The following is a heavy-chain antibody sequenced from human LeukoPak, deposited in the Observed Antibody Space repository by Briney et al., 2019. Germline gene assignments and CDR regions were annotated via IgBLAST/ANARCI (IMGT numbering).Heavy chain of an antibody. J-gene: IGHJ6*02. CDR2: INHSGST. D-gene: IGHD2-2*01. CDR3: ARDRLGLYCSSTSCLYGMDV. CDR1: GGSFSGYY. Sequence: SETLSLTCAVYGGSFSGYYWSWIRQPPGKGLEWIGEINHSGSTNYNPSLKSRVTISVDTSKNQFSLKLSSVIAADTAVYYCARDRLGLYCSSTSCLYGMDVWGQGTTVTVSS. V-gene: IGHV4-34*09.